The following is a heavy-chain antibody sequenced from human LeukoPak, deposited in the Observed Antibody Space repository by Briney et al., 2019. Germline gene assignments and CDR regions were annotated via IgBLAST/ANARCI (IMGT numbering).Heavy chain of an antibody. CDR2: INSGDSTV. D-gene: IGHD4-17*01. CDR3: ARDPTTVTKGFDV. CDR1: GFTFSDYY. J-gene: IGHJ3*01. Sequence: GGSLRLSCAASGFTFSDYYMSWIRQAPGKGLEWVSYINSGDSTVYYADSVKGRFTISRDNAKNSLYLQMSSLRVEDTAVYYCARDPTTVTKGFDVWGQGTMVTVSS. V-gene: IGHV3-11*01.